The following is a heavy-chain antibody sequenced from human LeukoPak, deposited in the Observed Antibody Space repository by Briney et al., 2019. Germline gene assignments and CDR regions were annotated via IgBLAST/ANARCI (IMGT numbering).Heavy chain of an antibody. CDR2: ISWNSGSI. D-gene: IGHD5-12*01. Sequence: GGSLRLSCAASGFTFDDYAMHWVRQAPGEGLEWVSGISWNSGSISYADSVKGRFTISRDNAKNSLYLQMNSLRAEDMALYYCAKDGDIVATRYYFDYWGQGTLVTVSS. V-gene: IGHV3-9*03. J-gene: IGHJ4*02. CDR1: GFTFDDYA. CDR3: AKDGDIVATRYYFDY.